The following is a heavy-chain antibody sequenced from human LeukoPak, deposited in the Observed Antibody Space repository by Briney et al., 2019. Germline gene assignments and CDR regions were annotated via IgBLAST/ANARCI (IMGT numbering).Heavy chain of an antibody. CDR2: IYSGGST. CDR3: AGGNYYDSSEFDY. Sequence: GGSLRLSCAASGFTFSSYAMSWVRQAPGKGLEWVSVIYSGGSTYYADSVKGRFTISRDNPKNTLYLQMNSLRAEDTAVYYCAGGNYYDSSEFDYWGQGTLVTVSS. CDR1: GFTFSSYA. D-gene: IGHD3-22*01. V-gene: IGHV3-66*01. J-gene: IGHJ4*02.